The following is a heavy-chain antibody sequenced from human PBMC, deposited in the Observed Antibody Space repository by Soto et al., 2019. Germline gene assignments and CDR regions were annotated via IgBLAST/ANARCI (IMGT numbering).Heavy chain of an antibody. V-gene: IGHV3-33*01. J-gene: IGHJ4*02. CDR1: GFTFSSYG. Sequence: QVQLVESGGGVVQPGRSLRLSCAASGFTFSSYGMHWVRQAPGKGLEWVAVIWYDGSNKYYADSVKGRFTISRDNSKNTLYLQMNSLRAEDTAVYYCARNDYGDYGFDYWGKGTLVTVSS. CDR2: IWYDGSNK. D-gene: IGHD4-17*01. CDR3: ARNDYGDYGFDY.